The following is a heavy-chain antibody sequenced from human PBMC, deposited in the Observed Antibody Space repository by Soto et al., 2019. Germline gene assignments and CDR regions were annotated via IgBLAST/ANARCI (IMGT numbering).Heavy chain of an antibody. D-gene: IGHD6-19*01. CDR1: FTFRTYA. CDR3: AREVEYTSAFGISSSFDY. J-gene: IGHJ4*02. V-gene: IGHV3-30-3*01. CDR2: ISKGGSNL. Sequence: GGSLRLSWGGFTFRTYAIHWVRQAPGKGLEWVTVISKGGSNLYFADSVKGRFTISRDNSKNTLYLQMNSLRSEDTAVYYCAREVEYTSAFGISSSFDYWGQGTLVTV.